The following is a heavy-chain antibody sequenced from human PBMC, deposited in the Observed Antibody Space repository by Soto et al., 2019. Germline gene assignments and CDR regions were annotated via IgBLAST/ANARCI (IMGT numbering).Heavy chain of an antibody. Sequence: EVQLLESGGGLAQPGGSLRLSCAASAFTFSSYAMSWVRQAPGKGLEWVSAVSGSGDSTYYADSVKGRFTISRDNSKNTLYLQMTRLRAEDTGVYYCATGRASDCPGCTQDYWGQGTLVTVSS. CDR1: AFTFSSYA. V-gene: IGHV3-23*01. CDR2: VSGSGDST. J-gene: IGHJ4*02. CDR3: ATGRASDCPGCTQDY. D-gene: IGHD2-21*02.